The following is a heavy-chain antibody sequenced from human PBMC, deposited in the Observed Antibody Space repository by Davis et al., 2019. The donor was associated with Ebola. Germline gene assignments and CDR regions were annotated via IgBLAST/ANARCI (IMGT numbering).Heavy chain of an antibody. V-gene: IGHV3-30*03. CDR3: ARVHEAWGMDV. J-gene: IGHJ6*02. Sequence: GESLKISCAASRFPFSDYGMHWVRQPPGKGLEWVAVMSYDGGDSYYADSVKGRFTISRDNSKNTLYLQMNSLRAEDTAVYYCARVHEAWGMDVWGQGTTVTVSS. CDR2: MSYDGGDS. CDR1: RFPFSDYG.